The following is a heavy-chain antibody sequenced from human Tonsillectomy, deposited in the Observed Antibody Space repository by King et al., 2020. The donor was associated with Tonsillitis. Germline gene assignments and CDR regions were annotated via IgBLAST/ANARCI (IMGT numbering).Heavy chain of an antibody. CDR1: GFTFSNAW. D-gene: IGHD2-2*01. J-gene: IGHJ4*02. CDR2: IKSKSDGGTT. CDR3: TTDPYRRTTTCYDY. Sequence: VQLVESGGGLVKPGGSLRLSCAASGFTFSNAWMSWVRQAPGKGLEWVGRIKSKSDGGTTDYAAPVKGRFTISRDDSKNTLYLQMNSLKTEDTAVYYCTTDPYRRTTTCYDYWGQGTLVTVSS. V-gene: IGHV3-15*01.